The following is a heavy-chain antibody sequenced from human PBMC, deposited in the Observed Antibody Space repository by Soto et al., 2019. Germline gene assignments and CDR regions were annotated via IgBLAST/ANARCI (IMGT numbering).Heavy chain of an antibody. D-gene: IGHD2-15*01. V-gene: IGHV1-2*02. CDR2: MNPKSAGA. CDR3: TGEDIENSHGRYDAFDI. J-gene: IGHJ3*02. CDR1: GYTFTDYY. Sequence: ASVKVSCRTSGYTFTDYYTHWVRQAPGQGLEWMGWMNPKSAGAYFAQKFQGRVTLTRDTSIGTAYIEVNSLTSDETALYFCTGEDIENSHGRYDAFDICEQG.